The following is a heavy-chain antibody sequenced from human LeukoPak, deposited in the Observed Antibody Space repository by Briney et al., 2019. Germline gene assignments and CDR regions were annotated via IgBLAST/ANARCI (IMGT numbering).Heavy chain of an antibody. Sequence: PGGSLRLSCAASEFTFNNYNMNWVRQAPGKGLEWVSHISSSSTSKYYADSVKGRFTISRDNAKSSLNLQMNSLRAEDTAVYYCVRGDPGAFDIWGQGTMVTVSS. V-gene: IGHV3-48*01. CDR1: EFTFNNYN. CDR2: ISSSSTSK. CDR3: VRGDPGAFDI. J-gene: IGHJ3*02.